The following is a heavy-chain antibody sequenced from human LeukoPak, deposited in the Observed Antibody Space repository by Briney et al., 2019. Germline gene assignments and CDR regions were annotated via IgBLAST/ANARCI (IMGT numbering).Heavy chain of an antibody. CDR2: ISYSAAGT. V-gene: IGHV3-23*01. CDR3: AKDRMGGVTFFDY. J-gene: IGHJ4*02. D-gene: IGHD2-21*02. CDR1: GFTFNIYA. Sequence: GGSLRLSCAASGFTFNIYAMNWVRQAPGKGLEWISSISYSAAGTYYADSVKGRFSISRDNSKKIVYRQMNSLRAEDTAVYYCAKDRMGGVTFFDYWGQGTLVTVSS.